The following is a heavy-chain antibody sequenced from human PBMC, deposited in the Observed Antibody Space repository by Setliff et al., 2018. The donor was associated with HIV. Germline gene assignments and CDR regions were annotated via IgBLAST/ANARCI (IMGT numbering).Heavy chain of an antibody. CDR2: MYTSGGT. Sequence: NPSETLSLTCTVSGDSIRSGSYYWSWIRQPAGKGLEWIGRMYTSGGTNYNPSLKSRVTIAVDRSKNQFSLKLSSATAADTAVYYCARIYDYGSYYFDYWGQGTLVTVSS. CDR3: ARIYDYGSYYFDY. V-gene: IGHV4-61*02. J-gene: IGHJ4*02. CDR1: GDSIRSGSYY. D-gene: IGHD4-17*01.